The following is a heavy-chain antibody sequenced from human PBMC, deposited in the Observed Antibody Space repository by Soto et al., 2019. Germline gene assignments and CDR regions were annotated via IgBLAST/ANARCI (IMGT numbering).Heavy chain of an antibody. J-gene: IGHJ5*02. CDR3: VRRPTSGWYGAADWFDP. V-gene: IGHV5-51*01. CDR1: GYSFTTYW. D-gene: IGHD6-19*01. Sequence: EVQLVQSGAEAKKPGESLKISCKALGYSFTTYWIAWVRQMPGKGLEWMGIIYPGDSDTRYSPSFQGQVTISADKSISSAYLQWSSLTASDTAMYYCVRRPTSGWYGAADWFDPWGQGTLVTVSS. CDR2: IYPGDSDT.